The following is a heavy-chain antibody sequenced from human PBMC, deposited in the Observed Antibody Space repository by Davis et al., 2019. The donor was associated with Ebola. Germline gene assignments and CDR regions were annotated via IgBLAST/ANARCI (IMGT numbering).Heavy chain of an antibody. D-gene: IGHD6-13*01. CDR3: ARRLYSSSWRGYYGMDV. Sequence: GESLKISCAASGFTFSDYYMSWIRQVPGKGLEWVSYISSSGSTIYYADSVKGRFTISRDNAKNSLYLQMNSLRAEDTAVYYCARRLYSSSWRGYYGMDVWGQGTTVTVSS. CDR2: ISSSGSTI. CDR1: GFTFSDYY. V-gene: IGHV3-11*01. J-gene: IGHJ6*02.